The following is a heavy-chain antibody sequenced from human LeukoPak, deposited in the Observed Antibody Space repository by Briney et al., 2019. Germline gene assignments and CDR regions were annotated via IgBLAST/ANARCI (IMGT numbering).Heavy chain of an antibody. CDR1: GFTFSSYE. V-gene: IGHV3-48*03. CDR3: ARSPAPVAGTLGFDY. J-gene: IGHJ4*02. D-gene: IGHD6-19*01. CDR2: ISSSGSTI. Sequence: GGSLRPSCAASGFTFSSYEMNWVRQAPGKGLEWVSYISSSGSTIYYADSVKGRFTISRDNAKNSLYLQMNSLRAEDTAAYYCARSPAPVAGTLGFDYWGQGTLVTASS.